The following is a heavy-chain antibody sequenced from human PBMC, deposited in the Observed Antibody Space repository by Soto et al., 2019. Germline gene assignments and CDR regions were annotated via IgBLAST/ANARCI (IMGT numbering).Heavy chain of an antibody. CDR1: GFTFSSYG. J-gene: IGHJ4*02. D-gene: IGHD5-12*01. CDR2: ISYDGSNN. CDR3: ANVGAPDVEMATIFFDY. V-gene: IGHV3-30*18. Sequence: QVQLVESGGGVVQPGRSLRLSCAASGFTFSSYGMHWVRQAPGKGLEWVAVISYDGSNNYYADSVKGRFTISRDNSKNTLFLLMGCLRAKDTAVYYCANVGAPDVEMATIFFDYWGQGTLVTVSA.